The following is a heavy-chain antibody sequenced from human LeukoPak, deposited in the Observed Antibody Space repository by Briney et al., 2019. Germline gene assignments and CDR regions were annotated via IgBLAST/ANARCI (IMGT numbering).Heavy chain of an antibody. V-gene: IGHV1-2*02. D-gene: IGHD3-9*01. Sequence: GASVKVSCKASGYTFTGYYMHWVRQAPGQGLEWMGWINPNSGGTNYAQKFQGRVTMSRDTSISTAYMELSRLRSDDTAVYYCARDLGRYFDHDAFDIWGQGTMVTVSS. CDR2: INPNSGGT. J-gene: IGHJ3*02. CDR1: GYTFTGYY. CDR3: ARDLGRYFDHDAFDI.